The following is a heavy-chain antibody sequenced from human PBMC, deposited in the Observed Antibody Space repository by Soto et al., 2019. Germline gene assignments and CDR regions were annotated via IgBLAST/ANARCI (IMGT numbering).Heavy chain of an antibody. D-gene: IGHD3-10*01. CDR1: GFTFSSYD. V-gene: IGHV3-13*01. CDR3: ARVGPDTHYGWDYGMDV. J-gene: IGHJ6*02. CDR2: IGTAGDT. Sequence: EVQLVESGGGLVQPGGSLRLSCAASGFTFSSYDMHWVRQATGKGLEWVSAIGTAGDTYYSGSVKDRFTISRENAKNSLYLQINSQRAGDTAVYYCARVGPDTHYGWDYGMDVGRQGTTVTVSS.